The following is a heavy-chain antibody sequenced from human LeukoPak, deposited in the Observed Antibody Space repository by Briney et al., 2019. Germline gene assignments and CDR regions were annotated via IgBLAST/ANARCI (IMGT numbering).Heavy chain of an antibody. CDR1: GYTFTSYY. V-gene: IGHV1-46*01. Sequence: ASVKVSCKASGYTFTSYYMHWVRQAPGQGLEWMGIINPSGGSTSYAQKFQGRVTMTRDTSTSTVYMELSSLRSEDTAVYYCARMFPSIVVVTAIIRAPDAFDIWGQGTMVTVSS. D-gene: IGHD2-21*02. CDR3: ARMFPSIVVVTAIIRAPDAFDI. CDR2: INPSGGST. J-gene: IGHJ3*02.